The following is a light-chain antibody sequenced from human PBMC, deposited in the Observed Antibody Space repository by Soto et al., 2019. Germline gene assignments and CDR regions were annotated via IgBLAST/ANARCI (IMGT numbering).Light chain of an antibody. Sequence: EIVLTQSPCTLSVSPGERATISCRASQSVSSSHLSWYQQKPGQPPRVLFDGASTRAGGLPGRCSGSGSGTDFTISISRLEPEDLAVYYCQQYGNSLTFGGGTKVEIK. CDR1: QSVSSSH. CDR2: GAS. V-gene: IGKV3-20*01. CDR3: QQYGNSLT. J-gene: IGKJ4*01.